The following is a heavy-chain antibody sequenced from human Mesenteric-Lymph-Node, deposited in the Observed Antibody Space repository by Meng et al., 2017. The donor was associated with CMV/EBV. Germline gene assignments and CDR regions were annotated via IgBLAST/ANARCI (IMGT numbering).Heavy chain of an antibody. Sequence: ASVKVSCKASGYTFTSYYMHWVRQAPGQGLEWMGIINPSGGSTSYAQKCQGRVTMTRDTSTSTVYMELSSLRSEDTAVYYCARDSHCSGTNCYDAFDIWGQGTMVTVSS. CDR2: INPSGGST. V-gene: IGHV1-46*01. CDR3: ARDSHCSGTNCYDAFDI. D-gene: IGHD2-2*01. CDR1: GYTFTSYY. J-gene: IGHJ3*02.